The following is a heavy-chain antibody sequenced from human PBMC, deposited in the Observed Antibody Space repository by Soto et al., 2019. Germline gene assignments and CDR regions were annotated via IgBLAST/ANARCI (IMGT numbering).Heavy chain of an antibody. J-gene: IGHJ6*02. CDR2: IYYSGST. CDR3: ASHYGSGSYYYYYYYGMDV. D-gene: IGHD3-10*01. V-gene: IGHV4-39*01. Sequence: SETLSLTCTVSGGSISSSSYYWGWIRQPPGKGLEWIGSIYYSGSTYYNPSLKSRVTISVDTSKNQFSLKLSSVTAADAAVYYCASHYGSGSYYYYYYYGMDVWGQGTTVTVSS. CDR1: GGSISSSSYY.